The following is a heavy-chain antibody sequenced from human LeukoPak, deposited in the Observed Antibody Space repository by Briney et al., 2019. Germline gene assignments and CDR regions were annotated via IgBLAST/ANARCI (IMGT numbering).Heavy chain of an antibody. CDR1: GFTFSSYD. CDR3: ARGYYYDSSGYSFDY. Sequence: GGSLRPSCAASGFTFSSYDMHWVRQATGKGLEWVSAIGTAGDTYYPGSVKGRFTISRENAKNSLYLQMNSLRAGDTAVYYCARGYYYDSSGYSFDYWGQGTLVTVSS. V-gene: IGHV3-13*01. CDR2: IGTAGDT. J-gene: IGHJ4*02. D-gene: IGHD3-22*01.